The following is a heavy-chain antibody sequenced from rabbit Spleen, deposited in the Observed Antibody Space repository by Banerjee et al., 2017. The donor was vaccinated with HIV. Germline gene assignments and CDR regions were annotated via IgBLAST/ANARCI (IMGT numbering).Heavy chain of an antibody. CDR3: ARDMGVAAGYYFNL. CDR1: GFDFSRYG. V-gene: IGHV1S7*01. CDR2: IDPVFGIA. D-gene: IGHD4-1*01. J-gene: IGHJ4*01. Sequence: QQLVESGGGLVQPGGSLKLSCKASGFDFSRYGVSWVRQAPGKGLEWFGYIDPVFGIAVYASWVNGRFTISSHNAQNTLYLQLNSLTAADTATYFCARDMGVAAGYYFNLWGQGTLVTVS.